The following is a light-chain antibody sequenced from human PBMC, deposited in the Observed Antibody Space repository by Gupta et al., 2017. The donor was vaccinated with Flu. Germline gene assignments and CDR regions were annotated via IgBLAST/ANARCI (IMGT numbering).Light chain of an antibody. CDR2: DLT. CDR3: RSNGAVGL. CDR1: TSGVGAYNY. Sequence: QSALTQPASVSGSPGPSIAISCTGSTSGVGAYNYVSWYQQNPGKLPKPIIYDLTNRPAGVSSGFSGATSGNTASLTLAGREAEDEDDYYLRSNGAVGLFGGGTKLTVL. J-gene: IGLJ3*02. V-gene: IGLV2-14*01.